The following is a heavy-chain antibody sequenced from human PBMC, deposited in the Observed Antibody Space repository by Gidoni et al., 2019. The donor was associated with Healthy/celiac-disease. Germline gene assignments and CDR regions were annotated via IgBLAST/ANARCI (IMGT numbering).Heavy chain of an antibody. Sequence: QVQLVESGGGVVQPGRSLRLSCAASGFTFSRYGMHWVRQAPGKGLEWVAVISYDGSNKYYADSVKGRFTISRDNSKNTLYLQMNSLRAEDTAVYYCAKGFGVLTYYYDSSGPLDWGQGTLVTVSS. CDR3: AKGFGVLTYYYDSSGPLD. D-gene: IGHD3-22*01. V-gene: IGHV3-30*18. CDR1: GFTFSRYG. CDR2: ISYDGSNK. J-gene: IGHJ4*02.